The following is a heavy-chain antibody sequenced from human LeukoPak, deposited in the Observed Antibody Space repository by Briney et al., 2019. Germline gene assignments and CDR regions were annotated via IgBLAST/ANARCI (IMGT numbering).Heavy chain of an antibody. CDR1: GYTFTGYY. CDR3: ARGGVSIAGAFDI. Sequence: GASVKVSFKASGYTFTGYYMYWVRQAPGQGLEWMGWINPNSGGTNYAQKFQGRVTMTRDTSISTAYMELSRLRSDDTAVYYCARGGVSIAGAFDIWGQGTMVTVSS. V-gene: IGHV1-2*02. CDR2: INPNSGGT. J-gene: IGHJ3*02. D-gene: IGHD6-13*01.